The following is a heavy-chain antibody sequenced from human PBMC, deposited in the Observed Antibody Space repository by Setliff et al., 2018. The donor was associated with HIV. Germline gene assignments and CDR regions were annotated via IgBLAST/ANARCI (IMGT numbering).Heavy chain of an antibody. D-gene: IGHD3-22*01. V-gene: IGHV4-61*09. J-gene: IGHJ4*03. CDR2: MHANGLT. Sequence: PSETLSLTCAVSGGSINSGSIYWSWVRQPAGGGLEWIGHMHANGLTTYNPSLRSRAAISMETSKNQFSLRLSAVTAADSAIYYCAGLDSADYFVGVLNFWGQGTRVTVSS. CDR3: AGLDSADYFVGVLNF. CDR1: GGSINSGSIY.